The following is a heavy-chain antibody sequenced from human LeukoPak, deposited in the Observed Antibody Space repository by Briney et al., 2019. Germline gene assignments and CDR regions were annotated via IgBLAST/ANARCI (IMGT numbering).Heavy chain of an antibody. CDR1: GYTFTSYG. J-gene: IGHJ4*02. V-gene: IGHV1-18*01. CDR3: ASSAQVGATTYFDY. D-gene: IGHD1-26*01. Sequence: ASVKVSCKASGYTFTSYGISWVRQAPGQGLEWMGWISAYNGNTNYAQKLQGRVTMTTDTSTSTAYMELRSLRSDDTAVYYCASSAQVGATTYFDYWGQGTLVTVSS. CDR2: ISAYNGNT.